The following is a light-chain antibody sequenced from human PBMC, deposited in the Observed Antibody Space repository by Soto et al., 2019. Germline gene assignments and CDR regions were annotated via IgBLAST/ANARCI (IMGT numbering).Light chain of an antibody. V-gene: IGLV2-14*01. CDR3: CSYAGTYTLWV. CDR1: SSDFNDDKY. CDR2: GVT. J-gene: IGLJ3*02. Sequence: QSALTQPASVSGSPGQSITMSCTGSSSDFNDDKYVSWYQQQPGKGPNLLLYGVTNRPSGVSNRFSGSKSGNTASLTISGLQVEDEADYYCCSYAGTYTLWVFGGGTKLTVL.